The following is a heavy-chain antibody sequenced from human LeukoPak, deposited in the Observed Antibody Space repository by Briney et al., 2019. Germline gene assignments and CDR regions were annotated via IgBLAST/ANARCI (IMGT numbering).Heavy chain of an antibody. D-gene: IGHD3-22*01. CDR1: GYTFTGYY. J-gene: IGHJ4*02. V-gene: IGHV1-2*02. Sequence: GASVKVSCKASGYTFTGYYVHWVRQAPGQGLEWMGWINPNSGGTNYAQKFQGRVTMTRDTSISTAYMELSRLRSDDTAVYYCARLKSVYYDSSGYHRFFDYWGQGTLVTVSS. CDR2: INPNSGGT. CDR3: ARLKSVYYDSSGYHRFFDY.